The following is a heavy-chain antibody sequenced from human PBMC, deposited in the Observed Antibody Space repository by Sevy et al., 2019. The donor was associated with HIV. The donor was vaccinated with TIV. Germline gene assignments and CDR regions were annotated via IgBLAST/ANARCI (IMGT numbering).Heavy chain of an antibody. J-gene: IGHJ6*02. D-gene: IGHD2-15*01. CDR2: IYPGDSDT. Sequence: GESLKISCKGSGYIFSTYWISWVRQMPGKGLEWMGVIYPGDSDTRYSPSFQGQVTISADKSISTAYLQWSSLRASDTAIYYCARHVYCRSDTCYSPGYYYGMDVWGQGTTVTVSS. CDR3: ARHVYCRSDTCYSPGYYYGMDV. CDR1: GYIFSTYW. V-gene: IGHV5-51*01.